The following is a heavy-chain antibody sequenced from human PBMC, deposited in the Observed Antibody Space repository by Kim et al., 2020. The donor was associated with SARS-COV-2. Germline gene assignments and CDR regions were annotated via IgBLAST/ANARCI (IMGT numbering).Heavy chain of an antibody. CDR3: ARSTIITMDV. V-gene: IGHV3-21*01. D-gene: IGHD2-2*01. J-gene: IGHJ6*03. Sequence: YIYYADSVKGRFTISRDNAKNSLYLQMNSLRAEDTAVYYCARSTIITMDVWGKGTTVTVSS. CDR2: YI.